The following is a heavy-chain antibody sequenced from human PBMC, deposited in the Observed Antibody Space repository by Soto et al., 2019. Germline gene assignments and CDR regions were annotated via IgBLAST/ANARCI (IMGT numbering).Heavy chain of an antibody. V-gene: IGHV3-74*01. CDR3: ERGGYGSYWIDY. Sequence: EVQLVESGGGLVQPGGSLRLSCAASGFTFNNYWIHWVRQAPGKGLVWVSRINSDGSRTNYADSVKGRFTISRDNAKNTVYLQMNSLRVEDTAVYYCERGGYGSYWIDYWGQGTLVTVSS. J-gene: IGHJ4*02. D-gene: IGHD3-10*01. CDR2: INSDGSRT. CDR1: GFTFNNYW.